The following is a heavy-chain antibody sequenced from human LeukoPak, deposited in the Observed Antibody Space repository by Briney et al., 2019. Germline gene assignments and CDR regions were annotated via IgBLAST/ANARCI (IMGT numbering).Heavy chain of an antibody. CDR2: ISGSGGST. CDR1: GFTFSSYG. CDR3: AKDSYDILTGYYDDY. V-gene: IGHV3-23*01. J-gene: IGHJ4*02. D-gene: IGHD3-9*01. Sequence: GGSLRLSCAASGFTFSSYGMGWVRQAPGKGLEWVSAISGSGGSTYYADSVKGRFTISRDNSKNTLYLQMNSLRAEDTAVYYCAKDSYDILTGYYDDYWGQGTLVTVSS.